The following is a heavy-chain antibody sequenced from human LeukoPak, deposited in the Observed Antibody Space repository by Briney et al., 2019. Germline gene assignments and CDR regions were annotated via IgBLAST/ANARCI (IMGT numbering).Heavy chain of an antibody. CDR3: ARASPTYYYDSSGYYQKGRRDLGVADY. D-gene: IGHD3-22*01. CDR1: GGSISSYY. Sequence: PSEPLSLTCTVSGGSISSYYWSWIRQPPGKGLEWIGYIYYSGSTNYNPSLKSRVTISVDTSKNQFSLQLSSVTAADTAVYYCARASPTYYYDSSGYYQKGRRDLGVADYWGQGTLVTVSS. V-gene: IGHV4-59*01. J-gene: IGHJ4*02. CDR2: IYYSGST.